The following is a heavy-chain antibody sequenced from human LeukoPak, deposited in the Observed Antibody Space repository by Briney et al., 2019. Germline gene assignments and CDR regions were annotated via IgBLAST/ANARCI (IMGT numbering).Heavy chain of an antibody. CDR2: IYHSGST. CDR3: ARAKTGTTGNFDY. V-gene: IGHV4-38-2*01. D-gene: IGHD1-7*01. Sequence: SETLSLTCAVPGYPISSGFYWGWIRRPPGKGLDGIGTIYHSGSTYYNPSLKSRVTISVDTSKNQFSLRLSSVTAADTAVYYCARAKTGTTGNFDYWGQGTLVTVSS. CDR1: GYPISSGFY. J-gene: IGHJ4*02.